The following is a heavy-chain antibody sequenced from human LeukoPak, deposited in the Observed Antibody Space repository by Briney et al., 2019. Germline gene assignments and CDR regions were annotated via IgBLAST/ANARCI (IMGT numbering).Heavy chain of an antibody. CDR1: GYTFTGYY. Sequence: ASVKVSCKASGYTFTGYYMHWVRQAPGQGLEWMGWINPNSGGTNYAQKFQGRVTMTRDTSISTAYMELSRLRSDDTAVYYCARGHYYDSSGYYPPDYWGQGTLVTVSS. CDR3: ARGHYYDSSGYYPPDY. V-gene: IGHV1-2*02. CDR2: INPNSGGT. D-gene: IGHD3-22*01. J-gene: IGHJ4*02.